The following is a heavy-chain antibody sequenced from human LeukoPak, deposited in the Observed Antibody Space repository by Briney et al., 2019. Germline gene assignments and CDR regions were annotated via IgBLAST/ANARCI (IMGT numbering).Heavy chain of an antibody. CDR2: INPNSGGT. V-gene: IGHV1-2*06. J-gene: IGHJ5*02. Sequence: ASVKVSCTASGYTFTGYYMHWVRQAPGQGLEWMGRINPNSGGTNYAQKFQGRVTMTRDTSISTAYMELSRLRSDDTAVYYCASSAGVATTGREKTFDPWGQGTLVTVSS. CDR3: ASSAGVATTGREKTFDP. CDR1: GYTFTGYY. D-gene: IGHD5-24*01.